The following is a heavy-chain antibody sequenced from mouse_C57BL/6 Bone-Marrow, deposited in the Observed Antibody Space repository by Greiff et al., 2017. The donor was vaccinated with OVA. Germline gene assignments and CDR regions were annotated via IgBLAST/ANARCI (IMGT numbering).Heavy chain of an antibody. CDR3: VREDYGSLYAMDY. V-gene: IGHV10-1*01. D-gene: IGHD1-1*01. CDR2: IRSKSNNYAT. Sequence: GGGLVQPKGSLKLSCAASGFSFNTYAMNWVRQAPGKGLEWVARIRSKSNNYATYYADSVKDRFTISRDDSESMLYLQMNNLKTEDTAMYYCVREDYGSLYAMDYWGQGTSVTVSS. CDR1: GFSFNTYA. J-gene: IGHJ4*01.